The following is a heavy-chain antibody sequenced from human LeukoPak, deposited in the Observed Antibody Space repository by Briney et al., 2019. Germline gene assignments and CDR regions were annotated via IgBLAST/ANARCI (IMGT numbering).Heavy chain of an antibody. CDR3: ARVVTTGSYPNYFDY. D-gene: IGHD1-26*01. V-gene: IGHV4-59*01. CDR1: GGSISSFY. Sequence: SETLSLTCTVSGGSISSFYWSWIRQPPGKGLEWIGYIYYSGSTNYNPSLKSRVTISIDTSKNQFSLNLSSVIAADTAVYYCARVVTTGSYPNYFDYWGQGTLVTVSS. CDR2: IYYSGST. J-gene: IGHJ4*02.